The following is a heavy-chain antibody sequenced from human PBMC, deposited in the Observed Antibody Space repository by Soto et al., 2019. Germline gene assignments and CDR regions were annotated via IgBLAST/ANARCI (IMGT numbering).Heavy chain of an antibody. CDR2: IIPILGIA. V-gene: IGHV1-69*02. D-gene: IGHD4-17*01. Sequence: QVPLVQSGTELKKPGSSVKVSCKPSGGTYSSYTISWVLQAPGHGLEWMGRIIPILGIANYAQKYQGRVTITADKSTSTAYIDLSSLRSEDKAVYYCASGTTQARGGEVCCSYWGQVTLVTVSA. CDR3: ASGTTQARGGEVCCSY. J-gene: IGHJ4*02. CDR1: GGTYSSYT.